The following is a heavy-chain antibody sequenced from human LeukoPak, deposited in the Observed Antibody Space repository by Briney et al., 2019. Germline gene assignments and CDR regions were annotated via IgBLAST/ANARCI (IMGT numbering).Heavy chain of an antibody. J-gene: IGHJ4*02. CDR2: IKPNSGGT. D-gene: IGHD3-22*01. CDR1: GYTFTCYY. CDR3: ASGAEYYYDSSGYWDY. V-gene: IGHV1-2*06. Sequence: ASVKVSCKASGYTFTCYYMHWVRQAPGQGLEWMGRIKPNSGGTNYAQKFQGRVTMTRDTSISTAYMELSRLRSDDTAVYYCASGAEYYYDSSGYWDYWGQGTLVTVSS.